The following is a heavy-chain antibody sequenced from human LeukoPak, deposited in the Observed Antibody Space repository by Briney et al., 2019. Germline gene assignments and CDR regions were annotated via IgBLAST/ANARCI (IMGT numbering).Heavy chain of an antibody. V-gene: IGHV3-21*01. CDR3: ARDPKGFSLGYCSGGSGYSGGYYFDY. D-gene: IGHD2-15*01. Sequence: GGSLRLSCAASGFTFSSYSMNWVRQAPGKGLEWVSSISSSSSYIYYADSVKGRFTISRDNAKNSLYLQMNSLRAEDTAVYYCARDPKGFSLGYCSGGSGYSGGYYFDYWGQGTLVTVSS. CDR1: GFTFSSYS. CDR2: ISSSSSYI. J-gene: IGHJ4*02.